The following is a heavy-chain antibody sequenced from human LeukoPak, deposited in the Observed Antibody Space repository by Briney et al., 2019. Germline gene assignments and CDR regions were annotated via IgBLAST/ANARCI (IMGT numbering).Heavy chain of an antibody. Sequence: SETLSLTCTVSGGSISGYYWSWIRQPPGKGLEWIGYIYYSGSTKYNPSLKSRVTISGDTSKNQFSVRLTSVTAADTAVHFCARHRQYDADAFDIWGQGTMVTVSS. CDR1: GGSISGYY. D-gene: IGHD2/OR15-2a*01. V-gene: IGHV4-59*08. CDR3: ARHRQYDADAFDI. J-gene: IGHJ3*02. CDR2: IYYSGST.